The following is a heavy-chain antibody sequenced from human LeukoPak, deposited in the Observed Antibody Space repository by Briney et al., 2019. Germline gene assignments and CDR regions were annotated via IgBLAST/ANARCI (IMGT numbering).Heavy chain of an antibody. CDR2: IFYSGST. Sequence: SETLSLTCTVSGGSISSYYWSWIRQPAAKGLEWIGYIFYSGSTNYNPSLKSRVTISVDTSKNQFSLKLSSVTAADTAVYYCARENGGTIDYWGQGTLVTVSS. V-gene: IGHV4-59*01. J-gene: IGHJ4*02. CDR3: ARENGGTIDY. CDR1: GGSISSYY. D-gene: IGHD4-23*01.